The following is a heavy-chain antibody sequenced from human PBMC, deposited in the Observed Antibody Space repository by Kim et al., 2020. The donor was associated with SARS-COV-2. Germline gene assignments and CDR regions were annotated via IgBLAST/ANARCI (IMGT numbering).Heavy chain of an antibody. CDR3: ARGRDAYKGYFDY. CDR2: ISYDEVNK. Sequence: GGSLRLSCTAFGFNFRTSAMHWVRQAPGKGLEWVTVISYDEVNKFYADSVKGRLTVSRDNSKNTLYLQMNSLRGEDTALYFCARGRDAYKGYFDYWGQGTLVTVSS. V-gene: IGHV3-30-3*01. J-gene: IGHJ4*02. D-gene: IGHD1-1*01. CDR1: GFNFRTSA.